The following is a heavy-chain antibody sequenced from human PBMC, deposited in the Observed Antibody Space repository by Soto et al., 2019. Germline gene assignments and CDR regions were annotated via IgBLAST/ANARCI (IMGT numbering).Heavy chain of an antibody. J-gene: IGHJ3*02. D-gene: IGHD3-16*01. CDR2: TYYRSKWYN. V-gene: IGHV6-1*01. CDR1: GDSVSSNSAA. CDR3: ASQAYCLGFGIVGAGGGFAGNAFDI. Sequence: PSQTLSLTCAISGDSVSSNSAAWNWIRQSPSRGLEWLGRTYYRSKWYNDYAVSVKSRITINPDTSKNQFSLQLNSVTPEDTAVYFRASQAYCLGFGIVGAGGGFAGNAFDIWGQGTMVTVSS.